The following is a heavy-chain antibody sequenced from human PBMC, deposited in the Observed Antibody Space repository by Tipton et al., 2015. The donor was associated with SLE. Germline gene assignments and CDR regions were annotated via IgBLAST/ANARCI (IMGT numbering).Heavy chain of an antibody. CDR2: IKSKTNGETT. CDR1: GFTFSSAW. CDR3: TTDLPSSSAYPFDY. V-gene: IGHV3-15*05. Sequence: SLRLSCAASGFTFSSAWMSWVRQAPGKGLEWVGLIKSKTNGETTDYAAPVKGRFTISRDDSKNTLYLQMNSVKTEDTAVYYCTTDLPSSSAYPFDYWGQGTLVTVSS. D-gene: IGHD3-22*01. J-gene: IGHJ4*02.